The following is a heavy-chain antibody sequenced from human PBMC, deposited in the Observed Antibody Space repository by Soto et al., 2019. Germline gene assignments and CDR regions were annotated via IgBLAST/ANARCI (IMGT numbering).Heavy chain of an antibody. CDR2: VYYSGST. J-gene: IGHJ5*02. V-gene: IGHV4-59*01. Sequence: SETLSLTCTVSGGSISNYYWTWVRQPPGKGLEWIGYVYYSGSTNYNPSLESRVTISIDASKNQFSLKMKSVTAADTAVYYCVRDYLLTGFDPRCQGALVT. CDR3: VRDYLLTGFDP. D-gene: IGHD3-9*01. CDR1: GGSISNYY.